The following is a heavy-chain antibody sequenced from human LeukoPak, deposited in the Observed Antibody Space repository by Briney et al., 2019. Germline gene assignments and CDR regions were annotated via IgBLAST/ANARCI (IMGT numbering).Heavy chain of an antibody. CDR2: VNPNSGGT. Sequence: EASVKVSCKASGYTLTDYYIHWVRQAPGQGLEWMGWVNPNSGGTNYAQKFQGRVTMTRDTSISTAYMELSRLRSDDTAVYYCARVGSYSTGFDYWGQGTLVTVSS. CDR3: ARVGSYSTGFDY. J-gene: IGHJ4*02. CDR1: GYTLTDYY. V-gene: IGHV1-2*02. D-gene: IGHD1-26*01.